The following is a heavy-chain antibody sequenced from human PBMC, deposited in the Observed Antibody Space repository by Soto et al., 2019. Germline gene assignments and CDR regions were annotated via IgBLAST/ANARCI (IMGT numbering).Heavy chain of an antibody. Sequence: SETLCLSSTVSGGSISSVGYCWSWIRQLPGKGLEWIGYIYSNGYTYYNPSLESRVTISVDTSKKQFSLKLSSVTAADTAVYYCARVLIYLDILSGYAAWYSDLWGSGTLVTVS. CDR2: IYSNGYT. D-gene: IGHD3-9*01. CDR3: ARVLIYLDILSGYAAWYSDL. V-gene: IGHV4-31*03. J-gene: IGHJ2*01. CDR1: GGSISSVGYC.